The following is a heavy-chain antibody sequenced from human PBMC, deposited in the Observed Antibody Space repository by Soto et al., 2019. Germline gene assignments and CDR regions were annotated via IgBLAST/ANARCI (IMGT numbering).Heavy chain of an antibody. V-gene: IGHV4-59*08. CDR1: GGSISSYY. J-gene: IGHJ4*02. Sequence: QVQLQESGPGLVKPSETLSLTCTVSGGSISSYYWSWIRQPPGKGLEWIGYIYYSGSTNYIPSLKSRVTISVDTSKNQFSLKLSSVTAADTAVYYCARQSVGPYGSGSYFDYWGQGTLVTVSS. CDR2: IYYSGST. CDR3: ARQSVGPYGSGSYFDY. D-gene: IGHD3-10*01.